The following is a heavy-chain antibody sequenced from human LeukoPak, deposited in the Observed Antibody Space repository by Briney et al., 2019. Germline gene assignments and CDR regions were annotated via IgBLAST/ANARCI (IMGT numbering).Heavy chain of an antibody. J-gene: IGHJ4*02. Sequence: EASVKVSCKASGYTFANFGITWVRQAPGQGLEWMGWISVYSGNTNYAQNLQGRVTLTTDTSTSTAYMELRSLRSDDTALYYCARTCSSSSCYMVHWGQGTLVTVSS. CDR1: GYTFANFG. D-gene: IGHD2-2*02. CDR3: ARTCSSSSCYMVH. V-gene: IGHV1-18*01. CDR2: ISVYSGNT.